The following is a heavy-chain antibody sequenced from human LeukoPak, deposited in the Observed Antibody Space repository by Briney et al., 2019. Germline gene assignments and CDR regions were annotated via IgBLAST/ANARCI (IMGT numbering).Heavy chain of an antibody. CDR2: IYTRGST. CDR3: ARGRYCSADICSGGDAFDI. CDR1: GGSINNYY. J-gene: IGHJ3*02. D-gene: IGHD2-15*01. Sequence: SETLSPTCTVSGGSINNYYWSWIRQPAGNGLEWIGRIYTRGSTNYNPSLKSRVTMSVDTSKNQFSLKLSSVTAADTAVYYCARGRYCSADICSGGDAFDIWGQGTMVSVSS. V-gene: IGHV4-4*07.